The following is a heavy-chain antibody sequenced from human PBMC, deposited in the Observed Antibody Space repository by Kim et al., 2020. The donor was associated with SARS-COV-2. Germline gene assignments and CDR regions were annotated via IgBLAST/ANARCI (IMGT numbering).Heavy chain of an antibody. Sequence: YVDSVKGRFTMSRDTARNSLSLQMNSLRTEDTASYYGAALDSAQAPGGIWGQGTQVTVSS. V-gene: IGHV3-7*01. CDR3: AALDSAQAPGGI. J-gene: IGHJ4*02. D-gene: IGHD3-10*01.